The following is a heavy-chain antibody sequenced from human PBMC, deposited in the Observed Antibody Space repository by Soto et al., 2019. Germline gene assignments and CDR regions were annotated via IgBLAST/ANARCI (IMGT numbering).Heavy chain of an antibody. V-gene: IGHV3-30*03. J-gene: IGHJ4*02. Sequence: QVQLVESGGGVVQPGRSLRLSCAASGFTFSSYGMHWVRQAPGKGLEWVAVISYDGSNKYYADSVKGRFTISRDNSKNPLYLQMNSLRAEDTAVYYCARGVWALLFGGQGTLVTVSS. D-gene: IGHD1-26*01. CDR1: GFTFSSYG. CDR3: ARGVWALLF. CDR2: ISYDGSNK.